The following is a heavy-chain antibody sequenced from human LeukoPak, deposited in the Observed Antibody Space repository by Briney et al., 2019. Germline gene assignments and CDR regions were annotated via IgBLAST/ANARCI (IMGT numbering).Heavy chain of an antibody. CDR3: AKHGYNSGVYDAFEI. CDR1: GFTFSIYA. D-gene: IGHD6-19*01. CDR2: IRDSGDNT. V-gene: IGHV3-23*01. J-gene: IGHJ3*02. Sequence: GGSLRLSCAASGFTFSIYAMSWVRQAPGKGLEWVPVIRDSGDNTYYADAVKGRFTISRDNSKKTLHLQMNSLRAEDTAVYYCAKHGYNSGVYDAFEIWGQGTRVTVSS.